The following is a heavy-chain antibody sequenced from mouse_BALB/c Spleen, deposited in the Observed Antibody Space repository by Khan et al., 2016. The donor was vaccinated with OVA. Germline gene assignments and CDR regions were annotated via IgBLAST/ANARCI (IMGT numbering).Heavy chain of an antibody. CDR1: GYTFTNYA. CDR2: INTYTGEP. J-gene: IGHJ1*01. Sequence: QIQLVQSGPELKKPGETVKISCKASGYTFTNYAMNWVRQAPGKGLKWMGWINTYTGEPTYADDFKGRFAFSLETSASAAYLQINNLKNEDTATDFCARGHWYFDVWGAGTTVTVSS. V-gene: IGHV9-3-1*01. CDR3: ARGHWYFDV.